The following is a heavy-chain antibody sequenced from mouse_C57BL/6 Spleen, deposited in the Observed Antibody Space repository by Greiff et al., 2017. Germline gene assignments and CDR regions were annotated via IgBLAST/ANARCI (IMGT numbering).Heavy chain of an antibody. CDR3: TIYYGNLNY. CDR1: GYTFTDYE. J-gene: IGHJ2*01. V-gene: IGHV1-15*01. D-gene: IGHD2-1*01. Sequence: VQLQQSGAELVRPGASVTLSCKASGYTFTDYEMHWVKQTPVHGLEWIGAIDPETGGTAYNQKFKGKAILTADKSSSTAYMELRSLTSEDSAVYYCTIYYGNLNYWGQGTTRTVSS. CDR2: IDPETGGT.